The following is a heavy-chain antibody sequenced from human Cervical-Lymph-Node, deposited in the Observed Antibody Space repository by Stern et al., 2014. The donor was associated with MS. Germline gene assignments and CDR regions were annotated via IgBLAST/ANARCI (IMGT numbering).Heavy chain of an antibody. CDR2: ISTESSYI. Sequence: EVQLVESGGRLVKPGESLTLSCAASGFPFATYTMHWVRQSPGRGLEWISSISTESSYINYADSVKGRFTISRDNANNSLFLQMNSLGPEDTAVYYCARRAGGLIAAGSLGYWGQGILVTVSS. CDR3: ARRAGGLIAAGSLGY. J-gene: IGHJ4*02. CDR1: GFPFATYT. D-gene: IGHD6-25*01. V-gene: IGHV3-21*01.